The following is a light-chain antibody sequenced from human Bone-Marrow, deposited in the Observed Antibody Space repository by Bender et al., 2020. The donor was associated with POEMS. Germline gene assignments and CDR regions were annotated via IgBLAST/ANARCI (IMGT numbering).Light chain of an antibody. V-gene: IGLV3-1*01. CDR3: QAWDIRTYWV. Sequence: SYELTQPPSVSVSPGQTVNITCSGDKLGDKYTCWYQQKPGQSPVLVIYQDKKRPSGIPERFSASNSGNTATLTISGTQAMDEADYYCQAWDIRTYWVFGGGTKLTVL. CDR2: QDK. CDR1: KLGDKY. J-gene: IGLJ3*02.